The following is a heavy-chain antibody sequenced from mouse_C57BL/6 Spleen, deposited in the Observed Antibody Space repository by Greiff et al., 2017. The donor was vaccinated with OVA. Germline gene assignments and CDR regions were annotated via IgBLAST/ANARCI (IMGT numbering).Heavy chain of an antibody. J-gene: IGHJ4*01. CDR3: ARKHELGAMDY. CDR2: IWSGGST. V-gene: IGHV2-2*01. Sequence: VMLVESGPGLVQPSQSLSITCTVSGFSLTSYGVHWVRQSPGKGLEWLGVIWSGGSTDYNAAFISRLSISKDNSKSQVFFKMNSLQADDTAIYYCARKHELGAMDYWGQGTSVTVSS. CDR1: GFSLTSYG. D-gene: IGHD4-1*01.